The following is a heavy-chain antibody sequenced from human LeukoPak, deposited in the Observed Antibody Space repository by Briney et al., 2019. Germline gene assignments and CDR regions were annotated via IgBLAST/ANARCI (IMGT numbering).Heavy chain of an antibody. CDR3: ARASDLATVTTYYYYMDV. V-gene: IGHV1-18*01. CDR1: GYTFTSYG. J-gene: IGHJ6*03. D-gene: IGHD4-11*01. Sequence: ASVKVSCKASGYTFTSYGISWVRQAPGQGLEWMGWISAYNGNTNYAQKLQGRVTMTTDTSTSTAYTELSSLRSEDTAVYYCARASDLATVTTYYYYMDVWGKGTTVTVSS. CDR2: ISAYNGNT.